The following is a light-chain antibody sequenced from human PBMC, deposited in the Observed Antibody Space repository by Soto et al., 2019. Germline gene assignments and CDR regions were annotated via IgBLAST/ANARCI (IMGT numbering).Light chain of an antibody. CDR3: RQSYDTPWT. Sequence: DIQMTQSPSSLSASVGDRVTITCRASQTINKFLSWYQQRPGNAPRVLITAASSLQSGVPSRFSGGGSGTDYTLTINSLQPEDFATYFCRQSYDTPWTFGQGTTVDI. V-gene: IGKV1-39*01. J-gene: IGKJ1*01. CDR2: AAS. CDR1: QTINKF.